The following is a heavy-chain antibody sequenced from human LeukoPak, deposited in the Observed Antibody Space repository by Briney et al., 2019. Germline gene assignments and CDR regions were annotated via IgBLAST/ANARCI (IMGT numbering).Heavy chain of an antibody. D-gene: IGHD3-22*01. J-gene: IGHJ6*03. CDR3: ATYYYDSSGYRSDYYYYMDV. CDR1: GGSISSYY. Sequence: SETLSLTCTVSGGSISSYYWSWIRQPPGKGLEWIGYIYYSGSTNYNPSLKKRVTITVDTSKNQFSLKLSSVTAADTAVYYCATYYYDSSGYRSDYYYYMDVWGKGTTVTVSS. CDR2: IYYSGST. V-gene: IGHV4-59*01.